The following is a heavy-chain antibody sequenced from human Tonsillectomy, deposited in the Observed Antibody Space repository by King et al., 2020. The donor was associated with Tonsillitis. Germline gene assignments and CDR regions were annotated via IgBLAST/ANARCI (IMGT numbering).Heavy chain of an antibody. CDR3: AIANVRWELLIDY. J-gene: IGHJ4*02. Sequence: VQLVESGGGVVQPGGSLRLSCAASGFTFSSYGMHWVRQAPGKGLEWVAFIRYDGSNKYYADSVKGRFTISRDNSKNTLYLQMNSLRAEDTAVYYCAIANVRWELLIDYWGQGTLVTVSS. CDR2: IRYDGSNK. D-gene: IGHD1-26*01. CDR1: GFTFSSYG. V-gene: IGHV3-30*02.